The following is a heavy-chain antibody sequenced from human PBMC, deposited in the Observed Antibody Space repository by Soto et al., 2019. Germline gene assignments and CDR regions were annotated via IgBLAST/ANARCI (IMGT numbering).Heavy chain of an antibody. D-gene: IGHD2-2*01. CDR3: ARDAIGFDY. CDR1: GFTFSSYA. CDR2: ISYDGNNK. J-gene: IGHJ4*02. V-gene: IGHV3-30*09. Sequence: VGSLRLSCAASGFTFSSYAMQWVRQAPGKGLEWVAVISYDGNNKYYADSVKGRFAISRDNSKNTLYLQMNSLRAEDTAVYYCARDAIGFDYWGQGTQVTVSS.